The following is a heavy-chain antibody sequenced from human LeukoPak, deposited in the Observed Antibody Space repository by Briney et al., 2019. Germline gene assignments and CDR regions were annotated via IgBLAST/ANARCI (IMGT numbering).Heavy chain of an antibody. CDR2: ISYDGSNK. D-gene: IGHD3-22*01. V-gene: IGHV3-30*04. Sequence: GGSLRLSCAASGFTFSSYAMHWVRQAPGKGLEWVAVISYDGSNKYYADSVKGRFTISRDNSKNTLYLQMNSLRAEDTAVYYCARAAYDNSGYLTLWGQGTLVTVSS. J-gene: IGHJ4*02. CDR3: ARAAYDNSGYLTL. CDR1: GFTFSSYA.